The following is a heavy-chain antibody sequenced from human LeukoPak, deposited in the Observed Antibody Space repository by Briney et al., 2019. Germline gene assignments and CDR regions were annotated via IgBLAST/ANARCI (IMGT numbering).Heavy chain of an antibody. Sequence: SPTLPLPCTVSGASIPSDGSCWRRVRQPPGEGVECIGCIYCSGNPYYNPALQDRITISLDTSKNHVSLKQTTADMAVNYCVRDKWVRAGNSWVHYGTEVWGQGTTVTVSS. CDR1: GASIPSDGSC. D-gene: IGHD6-13*01. CDR2: IYCSGNP. V-gene: IGHV4-30-4*01. J-gene: IGHJ6*02. CDR3: VRDKWVRAGNSWVHYGTEV.